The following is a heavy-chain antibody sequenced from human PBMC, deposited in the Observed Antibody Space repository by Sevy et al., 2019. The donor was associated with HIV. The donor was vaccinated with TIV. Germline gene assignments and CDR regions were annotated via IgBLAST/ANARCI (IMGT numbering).Heavy chain of an antibody. Sequence: ASVNVSCKASGYTCTSYDINWVRRATRQGLEWMGWMNPNSGNTGYAQKFQGRVTMTRNTSISTAYMELSSLRSEDTAVYYCARAGVYCSSTSCYAYYGMDVWGQGTTVTVSS. D-gene: IGHD2-2*01. CDR1: GYTCTSYD. J-gene: IGHJ6*02. V-gene: IGHV1-8*01. CDR3: ARAGVYCSSTSCYAYYGMDV. CDR2: MNPNSGNT.